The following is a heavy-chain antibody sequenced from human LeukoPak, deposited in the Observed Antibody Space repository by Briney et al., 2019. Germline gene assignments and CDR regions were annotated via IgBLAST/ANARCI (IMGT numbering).Heavy chain of an antibody. Sequence: SETLSLTCTVSGGSISSYYGSWIRQPAGKGLEWIGSIYTSGSTNYNPSLKSRVTMSVDTSKNQFSLKLSSVTAADTAVYYCARDALLWFGEPLFDYWGQGTLVTVSS. D-gene: IGHD3-10*01. J-gene: IGHJ4*02. CDR1: GGSISSYY. V-gene: IGHV4-4*07. CDR2: IYTSGST. CDR3: ARDALLWFGEPLFDY.